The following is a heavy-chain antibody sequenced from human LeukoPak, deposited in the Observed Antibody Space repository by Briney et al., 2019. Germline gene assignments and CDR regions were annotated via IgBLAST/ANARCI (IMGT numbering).Heavy chain of an antibody. CDR1: GFTFSASA. CDR2: IRSKANSYAT. Sequence: PGGFLRLSCAASGFTFSASAMHWVRQASGKGLEWVGRIRSKANSYATAYAASVKGRFTISRDDSKNTAYLQMNSLKTEDTAVYYCTRLVGDWFDPWGQGTLVTVSS. D-gene: IGHD2-15*01. V-gene: IGHV3-73*01. J-gene: IGHJ5*02. CDR3: TRLVGDWFDP.